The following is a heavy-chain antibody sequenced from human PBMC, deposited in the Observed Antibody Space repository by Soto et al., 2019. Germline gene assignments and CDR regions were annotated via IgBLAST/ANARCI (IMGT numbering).Heavy chain of an antibody. J-gene: IGHJ6*02. D-gene: IGHD1-1*01. CDR3: ARDNDRPQLGGNYYYILDV. CDR1: GGTFRNSA. Sequence: QVQLEQSGAEVKKLGYSVKVSCKASGGTFRNSAISWVRQAPGQGLEWMGGIMPIFRTPDYSKKFQGRVTLTADESTSTAYMELSGLRSDDTAVYYCARDNDRPQLGGNYYYILDVWGQGTTVTVSS. V-gene: IGHV1-69*12. CDR2: IMPIFRTP.